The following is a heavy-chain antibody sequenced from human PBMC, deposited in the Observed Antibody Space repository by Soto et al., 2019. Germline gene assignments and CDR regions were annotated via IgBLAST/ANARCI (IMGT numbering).Heavy chain of an antibody. CDR1: GYTLTELS. CDR3: ATLSVYDFWSGYSPGAFDI. Sequence: ASVKVSCKVSGYTLTELSMHWVRQAPGKGREWMGGFDPEDGETIYAQKFQGRVTMTEDTSTDTAYMELSSLRSEDTAVYYCATLSVYDFWSGYSPGAFDIWGQGTMVTVSS. V-gene: IGHV1-24*01. J-gene: IGHJ3*02. CDR2: FDPEDGET. D-gene: IGHD3-3*01.